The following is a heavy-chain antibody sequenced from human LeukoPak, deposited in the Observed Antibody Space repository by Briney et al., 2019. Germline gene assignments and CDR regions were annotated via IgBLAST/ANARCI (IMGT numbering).Heavy chain of an antibody. Sequence: PGGSLRLSCAASGFTFSSYGMHWVRQAPGKGLEWVAVISYDGSNKYYADSVKGRFTISRDNSKNTLYLQMNSLRAEDTAVYYCAKDWAAYCGGDCYSHYFDYWGQGTLVTVSS. J-gene: IGHJ4*02. CDR3: AKDWAAYCGGDCYSHYFDY. CDR1: GFTFSSYG. V-gene: IGHV3-30*18. D-gene: IGHD2-21*02. CDR2: ISYDGSNK.